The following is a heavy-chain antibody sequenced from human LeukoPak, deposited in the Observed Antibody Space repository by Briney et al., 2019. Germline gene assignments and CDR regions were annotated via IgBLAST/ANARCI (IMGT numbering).Heavy chain of an antibody. Sequence: GGSLRLSCTASGFAFSSYAMSWVRQVPGKGLEWVSVISGSGDNTYYADSVKGRFTISRDNSKNMLYLQMNSLRAEDTAVYYCAKWKYSNSGIDDYWGQGTLVTVSS. CDR3: AKWKYSNSGIDDY. D-gene: IGHD6-6*01. J-gene: IGHJ4*02. CDR2: ISGSGDNT. V-gene: IGHV3-23*01. CDR1: GFAFSSYA.